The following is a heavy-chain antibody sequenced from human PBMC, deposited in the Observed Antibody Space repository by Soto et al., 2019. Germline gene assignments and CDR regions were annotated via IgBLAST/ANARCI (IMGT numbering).Heavy chain of an antibody. Sequence: SGPTLVNPTQTLTLTCIFSGFSLSTSGMCVSWIRQPPGKALEWLARLDWDDDKYYSASLKTRLTISKDTSKNQVILTMTNMDPVDTATYYCARIRDARGYSPPYFDYWGQRTLVTVSS. V-gene: IGHV2-70*11. D-gene: IGHD5-18*01. J-gene: IGHJ4*02. CDR3: ARIRDARGYSPPYFDY. CDR1: GFSLSTSGMC. CDR2: LDWDDDK.